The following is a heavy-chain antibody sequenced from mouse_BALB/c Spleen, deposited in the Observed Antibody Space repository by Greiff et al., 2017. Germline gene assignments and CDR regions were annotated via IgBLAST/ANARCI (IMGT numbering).Heavy chain of an antibody. CDR2: ISSGGSYT. Sequence: EVQGVESGGGLVKPGGSLKLSCAASGFTFSSYAMSWVRQSPEKRLVWVAEISSGGSYTYYPDTVTGRFTISRDNAKNTLYLEMSSLRSEDTAMYYCATYGNYGRAMDYWGQGTSVTVSS. CDR1: GFTFSSYA. CDR3: ATYGNYGRAMDY. D-gene: IGHD2-1*01. V-gene: IGHV5-9-4*01. J-gene: IGHJ4*01.